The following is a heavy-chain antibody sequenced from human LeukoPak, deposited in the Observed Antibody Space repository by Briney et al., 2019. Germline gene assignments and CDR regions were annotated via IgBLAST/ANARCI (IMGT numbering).Heavy chain of an antibody. CDR3: AAPSGPTYYSPVDF. D-gene: IGHD1-26*01. V-gene: IGHV4-39*01. CDR2: IYYSGHT. CDR1: GAPITTSNHY. J-gene: IGHJ4*02. Sequence: PSETLPLTCTVSGAPITTSNHYWGWIRQTPGKTLEWIANIYYSGHTLYNPSLKSRALISVDTSSNQFSLRLTSVTAADTAVYYCAAPSGPTYYSPVDFWGQGTSVSVSS.